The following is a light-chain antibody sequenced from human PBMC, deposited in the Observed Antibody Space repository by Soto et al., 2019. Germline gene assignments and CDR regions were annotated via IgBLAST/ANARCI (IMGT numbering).Light chain of an antibody. J-gene: IGLJ3*02. Sequence: QSVLTQPPSASGTPGQRVTISCSGSSSNIGSNYVFWYQQLPGTAPKVLIYRNNQRPSEVPDRFSGSKSGTSASLAISGLRSEDEADYYCAAWDDSLSGWVFGGGNKLTVL. V-gene: IGLV1-47*01. CDR2: RNN. CDR1: SSNIGSNY. CDR3: AAWDDSLSGWV.